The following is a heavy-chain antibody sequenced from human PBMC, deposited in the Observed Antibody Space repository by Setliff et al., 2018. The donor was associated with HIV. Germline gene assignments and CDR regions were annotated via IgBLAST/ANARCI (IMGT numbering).Heavy chain of an antibody. J-gene: IGHJ5*02. D-gene: IGHD1-1*01. Sequence: ASVKVSCKASGYTFTSYDINWVRQATGQGLEWMGWMNPNSGNTGYAQKFQGRLTMTRNTSISTAYMELRSLRSDDTAVYYCAGGLVSQKVPFDPWGQGTLVTVSS. V-gene: IGHV1-8*02. CDR3: AGGLVSQKVPFDP. CDR1: GYTFTSYD. CDR2: MNPNSGNT.